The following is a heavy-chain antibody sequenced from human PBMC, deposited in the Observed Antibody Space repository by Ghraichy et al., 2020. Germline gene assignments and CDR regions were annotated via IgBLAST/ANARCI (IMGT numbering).Heavy chain of an antibody. CDR2: IKQDGSEK. CDR3: ARVGMISHYDSSDSNDY. V-gene: IGHV3-7*01. CDR1: GFPFNNYW. J-gene: IGHJ4*02. Sequence: GGSLRLSCAASGFPFNNYWMTWVRQAPGKGLEWVANIKQDGSEKYYVDSVKGRFTISRDNAKSSLYLQMNSLRAEDTAVYYCARVGMISHYDSSDSNDYWGQGTLVTVSS. D-gene: IGHD3-22*01.